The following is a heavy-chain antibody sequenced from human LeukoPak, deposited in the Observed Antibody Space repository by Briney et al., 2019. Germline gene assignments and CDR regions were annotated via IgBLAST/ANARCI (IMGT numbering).Heavy chain of an antibody. CDR1: GFTFSNYA. J-gene: IGHJ4*02. CDR2: ISGSGDST. D-gene: IGHD2-2*01. Sequence: GGSLRLSCAASGFTFSNYAMRWVRQAPGKGLEWVSGISGSGDSTYYADSVKGRFTISRDNSKNTLYLQMNSLRAEDTAVYYCAKGVVVAPDVTPFDYWGQGTLVTVSS. CDR3: AKGVVVAPDVTPFDY. V-gene: IGHV3-23*01.